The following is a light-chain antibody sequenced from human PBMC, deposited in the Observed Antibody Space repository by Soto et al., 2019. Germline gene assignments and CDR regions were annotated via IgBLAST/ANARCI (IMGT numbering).Light chain of an antibody. CDR1: QSVSSY. CDR2: DAS. CDR3: QQRSNWPLYT. V-gene: IGKV3-11*01. J-gene: IGKJ2*01. Sequence: EIVLTQSPATLSLSPGERATLSCRASQSVSSYLAWYQQKRGQAPRLLIYDASNRATGIPARFSGSGSGTDFTLTISSLEPEDFAVYYCQQRSNWPLYTCGQGNKLEIK.